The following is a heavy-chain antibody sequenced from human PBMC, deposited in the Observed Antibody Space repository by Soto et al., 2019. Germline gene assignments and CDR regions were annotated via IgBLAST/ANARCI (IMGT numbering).Heavy chain of an antibody. V-gene: IGHV4-34*01. Sequence: KTSETLSLTCAVYGGSFSGYYWSWIRQPPGKGLEWIGEINHSGSTNYNPSLKSRVTISVDTSKNQFSLKLSSVTAADTAVYYCARGPPSVVVTAIPRLNWFDPWGQGTLVTVSS. CDR3: ARGPPSVVVTAIPRLNWFDP. J-gene: IGHJ5*02. CDR1: GGSFSGYY. CDR2: INHSGST. D-gene: IGHD2-21*02.